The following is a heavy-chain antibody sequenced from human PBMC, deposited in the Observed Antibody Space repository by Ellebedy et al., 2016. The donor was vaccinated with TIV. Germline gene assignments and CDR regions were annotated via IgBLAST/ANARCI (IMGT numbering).Heavy chain of an antibody. CDR3: ARGDYVAYSFYYMDV. D-gene: IGHD3-16*01. Sequence: SETLSLTXTVSGGSVSSGRHYWSWIRQPPGRGLEWIACVYDSEKTNYNPSLKRRVTISLDRSKNHFSLKLTSVTAADTAIYFCARGDYVAYSFYYMDVWGKGTTVTVSS. J-gene: IGHJ6*03. CDR1: GGSVSSGRHY. CDR2: VYDSEKT. V-gene: IGHV4-61*03.